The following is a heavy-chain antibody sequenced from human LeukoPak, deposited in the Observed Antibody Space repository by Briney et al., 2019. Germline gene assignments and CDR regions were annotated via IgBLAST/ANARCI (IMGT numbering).Heavy chain of an antibody. CDR3: ARDRVLTGSKDYYYYGMDV. Sequence: SETLSLTCTVSGGSISSGDYYWSWIRQPPGKGLEWIGYIYYSGSTYYNPSLKSRVKISVDTSKNQFSLKLSSVTAADTAVYYCARDRVLTGSKDYYYYGMDVWGKGTTVTVSS. V-gene: IGHV4-30-4*01. CDR2: IYYSGST. D-gene: IGHD3-9*01. CDR1: GGSISSGDYY. J-gene: IGHJ6*04.